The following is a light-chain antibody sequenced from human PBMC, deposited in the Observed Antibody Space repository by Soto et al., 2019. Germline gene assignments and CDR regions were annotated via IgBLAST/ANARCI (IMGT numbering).Light chain of an antibody. J-gene: IGLJ1*01. CDR2: GNI. V-gene: IGLV1-40*01. CDR1: SSNIGAGYD. CDR3: CSYAGSYIYV. Sequence: QSVLTQPPSVSGAPGQRVTISCTGSSSNIGAGYDVHWYQQRPGTAPKLLIFGNINRPSGVPDRFSGSKSGTSASLAITGLQPEDEGDYYCCSYAGSYIYVFGTGTKLTVL.